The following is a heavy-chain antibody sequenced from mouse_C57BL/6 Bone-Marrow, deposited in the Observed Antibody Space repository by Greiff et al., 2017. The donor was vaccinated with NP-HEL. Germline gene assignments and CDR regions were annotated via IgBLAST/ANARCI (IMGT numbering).Heavy chain of an antibody. D-gene: IGHD2-4*01. CDR2: ISSGGSYT. J-gene: IGHJ3*01. CDR3: ARKAIYYDLWFAY. Sequence: EVQLQESGGDLVKPGGSLKLSCAASGFTFSSYGMSWVRQTPDKRLEWVATISSGGSYTYYPDSVKGRFTISRDNAKNTLYLQMSSLKSEDTAMYYCARKAIYYDLWFAYWGQGTLVTVSA. V-gene: IGHV5-6*01. CDR1: GFTFSSYG.